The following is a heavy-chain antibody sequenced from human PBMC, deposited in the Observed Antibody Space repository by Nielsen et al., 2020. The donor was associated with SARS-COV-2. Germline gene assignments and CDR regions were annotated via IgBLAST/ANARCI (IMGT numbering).Heavy chain of an antibody. J-gene: IGHJ5*02. CDR2: MSPNSGNT. CDR1: GYTFTNYD. V-gene: IGHV1-8*01. CDR3: ATESFGELLSWFDP. Sequence: ASVKVSCKASGYTFTNYDISWVRQATGQGLEWMGWMSPNSGNTGYAQKFQGRVSMTRDTSISTAYMELSSLRSEDTAVYYCATESFGELLSWFDPWGQGTLVTVSS. D-gene: IGHD3-10*01.